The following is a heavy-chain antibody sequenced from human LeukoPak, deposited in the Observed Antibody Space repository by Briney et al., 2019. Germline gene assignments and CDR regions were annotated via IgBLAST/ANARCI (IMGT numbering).Heavy chain of an antibody. J-gene: IGHJ4*02. D-gene: IGHD6-19*01. Sequence: GESLKISCQGSGYSFTNYWIAWVRQMPGKGLEWVGVVYPGDSQTIYSPSFQGQVTISADKSISTVYLQWTSLKASDTAMYYCALSIAVAGTVTYYDFWGQGILVTVSS. CDR3: ALSIAVAGTVTYYDF. CDR1: GYSFTNYW. V-gene: IGHV5-51*01. CDR2: VYPGDSQT.